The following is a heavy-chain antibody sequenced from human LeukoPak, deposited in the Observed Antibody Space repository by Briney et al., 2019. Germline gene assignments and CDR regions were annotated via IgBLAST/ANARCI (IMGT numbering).Heavy chain of an antibody. J-gene: IGHJ3*01. CDR3: AGGAFGHAFDV. Sequence: SQTLSLTCAISGDSVSRNDAAWNWIRQFPSRGLEWLGRTYYRSKWYNEYAVSVKSRISINPDTFKNQFSLQLNSVTPEDTAVYYCAGGAFGHAFDVWGQGTMVTVS. D-gene: IGHD3-16*01. V-gene: IGHV6-1*01. CDR1: GDSVSRNDAA. CDR2: TYYRSKWYN.